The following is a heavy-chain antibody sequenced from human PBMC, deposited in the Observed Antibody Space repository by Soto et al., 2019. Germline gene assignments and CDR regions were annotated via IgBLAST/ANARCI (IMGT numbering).Heavy chain of an antibody. V-gene: IGHV3-30-3*01. J-gene: IGHJ4*02. CDR2: ISYDGSNK. Sequence: QVQLVESGGGVVQPGRSLRLSCAASGFTFSSYAMHWVRQAPGKGLEWVAVISYDGSNKYYADSVKGRFTISRDNSKNTLDLRMNSLRAEDTAVYYCARGGVLAAAGTGGFDYWGQGTLVTVSS. CDR1: GFTFSSYA. D-gene: IGHD6-13*01. CDR3: ARGGVLAAAGTGGFDY.